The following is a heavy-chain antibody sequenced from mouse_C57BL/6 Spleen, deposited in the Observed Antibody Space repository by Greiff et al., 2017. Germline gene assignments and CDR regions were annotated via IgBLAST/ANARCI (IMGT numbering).Heavy chain of an antibody. CDR2: INPRHGGT. CDR1: GYPFTSYW. Sequence: VQLQQPGTELVKPGASVKLSCKASGYPFTSYWMHWVKQRPGHGLEWIGNINPRHGGTHYYEKFKSKATLTVDKSSSTAYMQLSSLTSEVSAVYYLAKAYGSRYYFDYWGQGTTLTVAS. CDR3: AKAYGSRYYFDY. J-gene: IGHJ2*01. V-gene: IGHV1-53*01. D-gene: IGHD1-1*01.